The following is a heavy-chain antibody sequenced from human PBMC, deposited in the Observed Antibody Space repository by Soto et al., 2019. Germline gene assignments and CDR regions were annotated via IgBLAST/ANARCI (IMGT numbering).Heavy chain of an antibody. V-gene: IGHV4-4*02. CDR2: VNHSGGT. J-gene: IGHJ4*02. CDR1: GGSISTSNW. CDR3: ARTSTSGTRVDY. D-gene: IGHD1-1*01. Sequence: QVQLQESGPGLVQPSGTLSLTCAVSGGSISTSNWWRWVRQPPGKGLEWIGEVNHSGGTNYNPAFKNRVAMSVDKSKIQVSLKLNSVTAEDTALYYCARTSTSGTRVDYSGQLSLVTVSS.